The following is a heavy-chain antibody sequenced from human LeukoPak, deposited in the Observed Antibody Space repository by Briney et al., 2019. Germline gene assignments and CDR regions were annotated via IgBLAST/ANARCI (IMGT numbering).Heavy chain of an antibody. CDR1: GYTITSYW. CDR3: ARRLTYDSRAYYCLDY. D-gene: IGHD3-22*01. J-gene: IGHJ4*02. V-gene: IGHV5-51*01. CDR2: IHPGDSDT. Sequence: GESLKISCKGSGYTITSYWIGWVRQMPGKGLEWMGIIHPGDSDTRYSPSFQGQVTISADKSISTAYLQWSSLKASDTAMYYCARRLTYDSRAYYCLDYWGQGTLVTVSS.